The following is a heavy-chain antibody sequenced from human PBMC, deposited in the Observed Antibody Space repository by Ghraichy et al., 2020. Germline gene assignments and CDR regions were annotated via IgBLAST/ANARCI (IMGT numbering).Heavy chain of an antibody. CDR2: IRYDGSNK. Sequence: GGSLRLSCAASGFTFSSYGMHWVRQAPGKGMEWVAFIRYDGSNKYYADSVKGRFTISRDNSKNTLYLQMNSLRAEDTAVYYCAKGCSGGSCYPLDYWGQGTLVTVSS. CDR1: GFTFSSYG. CDR3: AKGCSGGSCYPLDY. J-gene: IGHJ4*02. V-gene: IGHV3-30*02. D-gene: IGHD2-15*01.